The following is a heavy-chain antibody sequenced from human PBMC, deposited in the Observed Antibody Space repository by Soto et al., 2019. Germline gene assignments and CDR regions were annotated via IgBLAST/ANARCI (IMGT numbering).Heavy chain of an antibody. CDR2: ISGSGGCT. J-gene: IGHJ6*03. Sequence: EVKLLESGGGLVQPGGSLRLSCAASGFTFSSYAMSWVRQAPGKGLEWVSAISGSGGCTYYADSVKDRFTISRDNSKNTLYLQMNSLRAEDTAVYYCAVNYYYYMDVWGKGTTVTVSS. CDR3: AVNYYYYMDV. CDR1: GFTFSSYA. V-gene: IGHV3-23*01.